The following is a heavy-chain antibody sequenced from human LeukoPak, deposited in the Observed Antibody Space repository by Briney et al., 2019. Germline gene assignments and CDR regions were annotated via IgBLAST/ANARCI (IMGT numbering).Heavy chain of an antibody. CDR1: GFTFSSYS. V-gene: IGHV3-21*04. D-gene: IGHD6-13*01. CDR2: ISSSSSYI. CDR3: AKAQGAAGSNWFDP. Sequence: GGSLRLSCAASGFTFSSYSMNWVRQAPGKGLEWVSSISSSSSYIYYADSVKGRFTISRDNAKNSLYLQMNSLRAEDTAVYYCAKAQGAAGSNWFDPWGQGTLVTVSS. J-gene: IGHJ5*02.